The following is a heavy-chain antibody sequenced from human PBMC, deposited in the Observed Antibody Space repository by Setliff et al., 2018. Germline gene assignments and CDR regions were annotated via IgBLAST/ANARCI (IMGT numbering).Heavy chain of an antibody. D-gene: IGHD5-18*01. Sequence: GSLRLSCAASGFTFSSYGMHWVRQAPGKGLEWVAVISYDGSNKYYADSVKGRFTISRDNSKNTLYLQMNSLRAEDTAVYYCAKDKPYTAMVTSPDGAFDIWGQGTMVTVSS. CDR1: GFTFSSYG. V-gene: IGHV3-30*18. CDR2: ISYDGSNK. CDR3: AKDKPYTAMVTSPDGAFDI. J-gene: IGHJ3*02.